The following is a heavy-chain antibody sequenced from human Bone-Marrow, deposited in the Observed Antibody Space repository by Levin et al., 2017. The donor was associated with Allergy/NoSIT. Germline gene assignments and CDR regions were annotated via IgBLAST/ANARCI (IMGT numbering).Heavy chain of an antibody. CDR3: VRGGTRSSSWYTS. CDR2: IYFSGST. CDR1: GGSISTNIYY. D-gene: IGHD6-13*01. J-gene: IGHJ5*02. V-gene: IGHV4-39*01. Sequence: PSETLSLTCTVSGGSISTNIYYWGWIRQPPGKGLEWIGSIYFSGSTYYNPSLKSRVTISVDTSKNQFSLNGISVTAADTAVYCGVRGGTRSSSWYTSWGQGTLVTVSS.